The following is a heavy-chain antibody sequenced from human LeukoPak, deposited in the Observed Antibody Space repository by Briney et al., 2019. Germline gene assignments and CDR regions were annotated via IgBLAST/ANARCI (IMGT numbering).Heavy chain of an antibody. V-gene: IGHV4-59*11. J-gene: IGHJ6*03. D-gene: IGHD3-3*01. Sequence: SETLSLTCTVSGVSINGHYWSWIRQPPGKGLEWIGFIYDNESANYKSSLESRVTTTVDTSKNQVSLKLNSVTAADTAVYYCARVLQNYYHLDVWGEGTTVTVSS. CDR3: ARVLQNYYHLDV. CDR1: GVSINGHY. CDR2: IYDNESA.